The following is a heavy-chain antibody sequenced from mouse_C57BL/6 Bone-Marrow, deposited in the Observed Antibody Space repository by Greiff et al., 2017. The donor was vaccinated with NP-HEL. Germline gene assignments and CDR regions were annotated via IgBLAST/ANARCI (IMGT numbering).Heavy chain of an antibody. CDR1: GFTFSDYG. J-gene: IGHJ4*01. CDR3: ARNYGSSLYAMDY. D-gene: IGHD1-1*01. CDR2: ISSGSSTI. Sequence: EVKLVESGGGLVKPGGSLKLSCAASGFTFSDYGMHWVRQAPEKGLEWVAYISSGSSTIYYVDTVKGRFPISRDNAKNTLFLHMTSLRSEDTAMYYCARNYGSSLYAMDYWGQGTSVTVAS. V-gene: IGHV5-17*01.